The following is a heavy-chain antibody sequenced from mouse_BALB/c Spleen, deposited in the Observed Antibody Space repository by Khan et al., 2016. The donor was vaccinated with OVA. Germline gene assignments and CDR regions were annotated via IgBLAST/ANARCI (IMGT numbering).Heavy chain of an antibody. Sequence: QVQLQQSGAELVKPGASVKLSCKASGYTFTSYYMYWVKQRPGQGLEWIGVIIPNNGGSNCNEKFKSKATLSVDKSSSPASMQLSSLTSEDFAVFYCTRTGYGTLDYWGQGNLVTVSA. V-gene: IGHV1S81*02. CDR2: IIPNNGGS. CDR1: GYTFTSYY. J-gene: IGHJ3*01. D-gene: IGHD2-1*01. CDR3: TRTGYGTLDY.